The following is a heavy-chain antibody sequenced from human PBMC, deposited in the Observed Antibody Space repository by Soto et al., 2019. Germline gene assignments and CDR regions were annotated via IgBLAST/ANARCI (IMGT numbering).Heavy chain of an antibody. CDR1: GGSFSGYY. CDR3: VRGYGRNFDY. J-gene: IGHJ4*02. CDR2: INHSGST. V-gene: IGHV4-34*01. D-gene: IGHD3-10*01. Sequence: QVQLQQWGAGLLKPSETLSLTCAVYGGSFSGYYGSWISQPPGKGLEWIGEINHSGSTNYNPSLKSRVTISVDTSKNQFSLKLSSVTAADTAVYYGVRGYGRNFDYWGQGTLVTVSS.